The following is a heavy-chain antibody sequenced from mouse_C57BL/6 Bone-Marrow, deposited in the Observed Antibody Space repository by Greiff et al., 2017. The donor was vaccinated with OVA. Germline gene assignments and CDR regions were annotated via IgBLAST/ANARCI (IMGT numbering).Heavy chain of an antibody. CDR3: ARWDYYGSSYPLDYFDY. D-gene: IGHD1-1*01. Sequence: QVQLKQSGAELARPGASVKLSCKASGYTFTSYGISWVKQRTGQGLEWIGEIYPRSGNTYYNEKFKGKATLTADKSSSTAYMELRSLTSEDSAVYFCARWDYYGSSYPLDYFDYWGQGTTLTVSS. V-gene: IGHV1-81*01. J-gene: IGHJ2*01. CDR1: GYTFTSYG. CDR2: IYPRSGNT.